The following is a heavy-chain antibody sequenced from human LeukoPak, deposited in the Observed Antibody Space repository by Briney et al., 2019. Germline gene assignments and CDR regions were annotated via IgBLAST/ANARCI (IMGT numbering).Heavy chain of an antibody. D-gene: IGHD2-2*01. V-gene: IGHV3-21*01. CDR1: GFTFSSYS. CDR2: ISSSSSYI. Sequence: GGSLRLSCAASGFTFSSYSMNWVRQAPGEGLEWVSSISSSSSYIYYADSVKGRFTISRDNAKNSLYLQMNSLRAEDTAVYYCARAYCSSTSCSYYFDYWGQGTLVTVSS. CDR3: ARAYCSSTSCSYYFDY. J-gene: IGHJ4*02.